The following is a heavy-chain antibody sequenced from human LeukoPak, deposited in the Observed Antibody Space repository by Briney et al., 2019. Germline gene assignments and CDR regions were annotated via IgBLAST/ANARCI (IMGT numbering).Heavy chain of an antibody. V-gene: IGHV3-48*01. D-gene: IGHD1-14*01. CDR2: VSSDSGTI. J-gene: IGHJ5*02. Sequence: GGSLRLSCGASGLTFSTYSMNWVRQAPGKGLEWVSYVSSDSGTIYYADSVKGRFTISRDNAKNSLYLQMNSLRAEDTAVYYCARVAQPGFDPWGQGTLVTVSS. CDR1: GLTFSTYS. CDR3: ARVAQPGFDP.